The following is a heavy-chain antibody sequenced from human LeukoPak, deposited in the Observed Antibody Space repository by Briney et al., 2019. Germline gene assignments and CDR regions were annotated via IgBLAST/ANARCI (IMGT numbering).Heavy chain of an antibody. V-gene: IGHV1-3*01. CDR1: GYTFTSYA. Sequence: ASVTVSCTASGYTFTSYAMHWVRQAPGQRLEWMGWINAGNGNTKYSQKFQGRVTITRDTSASTAYMELSSLRSEDTAVYYCARMVSWAFGVVIDAFDIWGQGTMVTVSS. CDR3: ARMVSWAFGVVIDAFDI. J-gene: IGHJ3*02. CDR2: INAGNGNT. D-gene: IGHD3-3*01.